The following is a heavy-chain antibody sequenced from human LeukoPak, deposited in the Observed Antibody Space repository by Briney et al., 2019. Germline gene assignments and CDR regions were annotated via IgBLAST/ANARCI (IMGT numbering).Heavy chain of an antibody. V-gene: IGHV3-48*04. J-gene: IGHJ4*02. CDR1: GFTFSSYS. CDR2: ISSSSSTI. Sequence: GGSLRLSCAASGFTFSSYSMNWDRQAPGKGLEWVSYISSSSSTIYYADSVKGRFTISRDNAKNSLYLQMNSLRAEDTAVYYCAREDRTTYYYGSGSFDYWGQGTLVTVSS. CDR3: AREDRTTYYYGSGSFDY. D-gene: IGHD3-10*01.